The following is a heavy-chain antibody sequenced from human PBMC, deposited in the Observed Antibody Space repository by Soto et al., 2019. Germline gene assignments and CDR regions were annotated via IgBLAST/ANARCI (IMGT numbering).Heavy chain of an antibody. V-gene: IGHV1-2*04. Sequence: QVQLVQSGAEVKKPGASVKVSCKASGYTFTGYYMHWVRQAPGQGLEWMGWINPNSGGTNYAQKFQGWVTMTRDTAISTAYMEVSRLRSDDTAVLYCARADYEYVWGSRLSFAYWGQGTLVTVSS. CDR1: GYTFTGYY. CDR2: INPNSGGT. J-gene: IGHJ4*02. CDR3: ARADYEYVWGSRLSFAY. D-gene: IGHD3-16*01.